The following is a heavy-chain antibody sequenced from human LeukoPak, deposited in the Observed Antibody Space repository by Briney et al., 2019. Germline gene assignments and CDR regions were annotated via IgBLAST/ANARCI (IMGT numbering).Heavy chain of an antibody. Sequence: GGSLRLSCAASGFTFSTYAMSWVRQAPGKGLEWVSGISGSDDSTYYADSVKGRFTISRDNSKNTLYLRMNSLRADDTAVYYCAKVGDSSGYSPLDYWGQGTLVTVSS. CDR3: AKVGDSSGYSPLDY. V-gene: IGHV3-23*01. CDR2: ISGSDDST. D-gene: IGHD3-22*01. J-gene: IGHJ4*02. CDR1: GFTFSTYA.